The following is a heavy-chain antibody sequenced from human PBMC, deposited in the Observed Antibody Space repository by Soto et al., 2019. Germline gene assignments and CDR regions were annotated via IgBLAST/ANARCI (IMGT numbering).Heavy chain of an antibody. CDR3: ARVPLLWFGELTVDDAFDI. V-gene: IGHV4-30-4*01. Sequence: SETLSLTCTVSGGSIGSGDYYWSWIRQPPGKGLEWIGYIYYSGSTYYNPSLKSRVTISVDTSKNQFSLKLSSVTAADTAVYYCARVPLLWFGELTVDDAFDIWGQGTMVTVSS. CDR2: IYYSGST. J-gene: IGHJ3*02. D-gene: IGHD3-10*01. CDR1: GGSIGSGDYY.